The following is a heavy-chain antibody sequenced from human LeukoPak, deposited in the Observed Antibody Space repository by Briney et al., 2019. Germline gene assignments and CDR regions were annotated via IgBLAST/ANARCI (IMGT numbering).Heavy chain of an antibody. D-gene: IGHD3-16*01. J-gene: IGHJ4*02. CDR2: ISYDETIE. CDR1: GFTFRSYG. Sequence: PGGSLRLSCATSGFTFRSYGMHWVRQAPGRGLEWVATISYDETIEDYADSVKGRFTVSRDNSKNTLYVQMNSLRPEDTAVYYCAKDRYAYGGESNYFDYWGQGTLVIVSS. V-gene: IGHV3-30*18. CDR3: AKDRYAYGGESNYFDY.